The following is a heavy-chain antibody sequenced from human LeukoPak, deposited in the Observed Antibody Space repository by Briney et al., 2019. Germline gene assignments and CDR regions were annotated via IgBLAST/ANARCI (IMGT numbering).Heavy chain of an antibody. CDR2: ISYSGST. D-gene: IGHD6-19*01. J-gene: IGHJ4*02. CDR3: ARHRSTGWFL. V-gene: IGHV4-59*08. Sequence: SETLSLTCTVSGDSFSNYYWSWIRQSPGKGLEWIGYISYSGSTNQNPSLKSRVTISIDTSKNQFSLKLGSVTAADTAVYYCARHRSTGWFLWGQGTLVTVSS. CDR1: GDSFSNYY.